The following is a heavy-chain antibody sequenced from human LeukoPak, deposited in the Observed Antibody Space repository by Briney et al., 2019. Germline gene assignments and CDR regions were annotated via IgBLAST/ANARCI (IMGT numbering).Heavy chain of an antibody. Sequence: GGSLRLSCAASGFTFSNYAVTWVRQAPGKGLEWVSSISGSGGYTYYADSVKGRFTISRDNSKNTLYLLMNSLRAEDTAIYYCAKDPYGSGSYPLDYWGQGTLVIVSS. D-gene: IGHD3-10*01. V-gene: IGHV3-23*01. J-gene: IGHJ4*02. CDR1: GFTFSNYA. CDR3: AKDPYGSGSYPLDY. CDR2: ISGSGGYT.